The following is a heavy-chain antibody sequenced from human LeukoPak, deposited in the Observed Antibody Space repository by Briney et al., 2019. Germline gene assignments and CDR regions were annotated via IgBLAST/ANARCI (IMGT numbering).Heavy chain of an antibody. CDR3: ARGLDWNYAYFDY. CDR1: GGTFSSYV. J-gene: IGHJ4*02. D-gene: IGHD1-7*01. CDR2: IIPIFGTA. Sequence: SVKVSCKASGGTFSSYVISWVRPAPGQGLEGMGGIIPIFGTANYAQKFQGRVTITADESTSTAYMELSSLRSEDTAVYYCARGLDWNYAYFDYWGQGTLVTVSS. V-gene: IGHV1-69*13.